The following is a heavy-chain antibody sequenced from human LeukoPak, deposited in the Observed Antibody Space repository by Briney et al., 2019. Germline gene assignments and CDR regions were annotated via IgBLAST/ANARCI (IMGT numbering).Heavy chain of an antibody. Sequence: ASVKVSCKASGYTFTGYYMHWVRQAPGKGLEWMGGFDPEDGETIYAQKFQGRVTMTEDTSTDTAYMELSSLRSEDTAVYYCATNHNIAGNPWGQGTLVTVSS. D-gene: IGHD1-14*01. V-gene: IGHV1-24*01. CDR1: GYTFTGYY. J-gene: IGHJ5*02. CDR3: ATNHNIAGNP. CDR2: FDPEDGET.